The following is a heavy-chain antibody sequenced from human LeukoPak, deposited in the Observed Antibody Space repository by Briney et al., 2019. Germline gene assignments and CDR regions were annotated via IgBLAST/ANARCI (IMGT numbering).Heavy chain of an antibody. J-gene: IGHJ5*02. CDR1: GGSISSSSYH. V-gene: IGHV4-39*01. CDR2: IYYSGST. Sequence: SETLSLTCTVSGGSISSSSYHWGWIRQPPGKGLEWIGSIYYSGSTYYNPSLKSRVTISVDTSKNQFSLKLSSVTAADTAVYYCARHYGSGSYYRGLFDPWGQGTLVTVSS. D-gene: IGHD3-10*01. CDR3: ARHYGSGSYYRGLFDP.